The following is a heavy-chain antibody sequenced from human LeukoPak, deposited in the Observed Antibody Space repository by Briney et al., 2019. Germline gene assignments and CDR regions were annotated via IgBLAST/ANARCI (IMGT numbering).Heavy chain of an antibody. Sequence: EASVKVSCKASGYIFTTYGISWVRQAPGQRRECMGWISAYNGNTNYAQKLQGRVTMTTDTSTSTAYMELRSLRSDDTAVYYCARASIAAAGLLDYWGQGTLVTVSS. V-gene: IGHV1-18*01. CDR3: ARASIAAAGLLDY. CDR1: GYIFTTYG. D-gene: IGHD6-13*01. J-gene: IGHJ4*02. CDR2: ISAYNGNT.